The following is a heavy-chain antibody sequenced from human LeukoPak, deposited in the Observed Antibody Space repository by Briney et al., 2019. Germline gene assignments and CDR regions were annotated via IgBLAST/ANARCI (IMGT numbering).Heavy chain of an antibody. V-gene: IGHV1-8*01. D-gene: IGHD5-24*01. CDR2: MSPNSGKI. CDR1: GYTFTSYD. J-gene: IGHJ4*02. Sequence: ASVKVSCKASGYTFTSYDINWVRQATGQGLEWMGWMSPNSGKIGYAQKFQDRVTMTRNTSISTAYMELSSLRSEDTAVYYCARGLRWLPPDYWGQGTLVTVSS. CDR3: ARGLRWLPPDY.